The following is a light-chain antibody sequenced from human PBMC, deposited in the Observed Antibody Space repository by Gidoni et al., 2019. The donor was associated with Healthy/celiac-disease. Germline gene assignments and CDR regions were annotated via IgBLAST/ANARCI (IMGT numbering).Light chain of an antibody. J-gene: IGKJ2*01. V-gene: IGKV1-5*01. CDR2: DAS. Sequence: DIQMTQSPSTLSASVGDRVTIPCRASQSISSWLAWYQQKPGKAPKLLIYDASSLESGVPSRFSGRGSGTEFTLSISRLQPAAFATYYCQQYYSYTSTFGPGTKLELK. CDR1: QSISSW. CDR3: QQYYSYTST.